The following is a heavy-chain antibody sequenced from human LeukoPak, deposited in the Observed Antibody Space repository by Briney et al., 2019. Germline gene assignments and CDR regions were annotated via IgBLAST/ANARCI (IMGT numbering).Heavy chain of an antibody. CDR2: LSTSGDIM. D-gene: IGHD4-23*01. V-gene: IGHV3-11*01. J-gene: IGHJ3*02. Sequence: GGSLRLSCAASGFIFSDYYMSWIRQAPGKGLEWVSYLSTSGDIMYYASSVKGRFTISRDNAKNSLYLEMDSLRAEDTAVYYCARGHYGGNPADAFDIWGQGTMVTVS. CDR3: ARGHYGGNPADAFDI. CDR1: GFIFSDYY.